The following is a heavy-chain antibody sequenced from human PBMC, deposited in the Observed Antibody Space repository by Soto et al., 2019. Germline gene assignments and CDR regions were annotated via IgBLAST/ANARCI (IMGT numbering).Heavy chain of an antibody. D-gene: IGHD4-17*01. J-gene: IGHJ4*02. CDR1: GGSISGSSYY. CDR3: ASGGTVTTLPLPFDY. V-gene: IGHV4-39*01. Sequence: SETLPLTSTVSGGSISGSSYYWGWIRQPPGKGLEWIGSIYSSGSTYYNPSLKSRVTISVDTSKNQFSLKLSSVTAADTAVYYCASGGTVTTLPLPFDYWGQATLVTAPQ. CDR2: IYSSGST.